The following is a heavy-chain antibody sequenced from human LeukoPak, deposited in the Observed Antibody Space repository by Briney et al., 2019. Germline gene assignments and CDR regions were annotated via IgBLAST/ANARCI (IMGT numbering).Heavy chain of an antibody. V-gene: IGHV3-11*04. CDR3: ARDIPAMGPPDDY. CDR1: GFSFSDYY. J-gene: IGHJ4*02. Sequence: PGGSLRLSCAASGFSFSDYYMSWIRQAPGQGLEWLSYINTRGNTVYYADSVKGRFTISRDNSKNTLYLQMNSLRAEDTAVYYCARDIPAMGPPDDYWGQGTLVTVSS. CDR2: INTRGNTV. D-gene: IGHD5-18*01.